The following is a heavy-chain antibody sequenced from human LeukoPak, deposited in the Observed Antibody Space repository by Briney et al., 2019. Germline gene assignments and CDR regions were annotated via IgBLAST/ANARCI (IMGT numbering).Heavy chain of an antibody. D-gene: IGHD2-15*01. J-gene: IGHJ5*02. CDR3: ARAPLGYCSGGSCHNWFDP. Sequence: GGSLRLSCAASGFTFSDYYMSWIRQAPGKGLEWVSYISSSGSTIYYADSVKGRFPISRDNAKNSLYLQMNSLRAEDTAVYYCARAPLGYCSGGSCHNWFDPWGQGTLVTVSS. V-gene: IGHV3-11*01. CDR1: GFTFSDYY. CDR2: ISSSGSTI.